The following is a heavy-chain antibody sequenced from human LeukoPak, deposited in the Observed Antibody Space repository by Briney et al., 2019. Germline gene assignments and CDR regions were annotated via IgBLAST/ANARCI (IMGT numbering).Heavy chain of an antibody. CDR3: ARDPPHMTTVTRNFDY. D-gene: IGHD4-17*01. V-gene: IGHV3-20*04. CDR1: GFTVDDYG. J-gene: IGHJ4*02. Sequence: PGGSLRLSCAASGFTVDDYGMSWVRQAPGKGLEWVSGINWNGGSTGYADSVKGRFTISRDNAKNSLYLQMNSLRAEDTALYYCARDPPHMTTVTRNFDYWGQGTLVTVSS. CDR2: INWNGGST.